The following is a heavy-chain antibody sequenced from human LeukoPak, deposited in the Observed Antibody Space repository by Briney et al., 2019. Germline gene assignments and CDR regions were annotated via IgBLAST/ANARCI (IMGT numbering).Heavy chain of an antibody. CDR2: ISSSGSTI. J-gene: IGHJ6*04. CDR3: AELGITMIGGV. D-gene: IGHD3-10*02. Sequence: PGWSLRLSCAASGFTFSSYEMNWVRQAPGKGLEWVSYISSSGSTIYYADSAKGRFTISRDNAKNSLYLQMNSLRAEDTAVYYCAELGITMIGGVWGKGTTVTISS. V-gene: IGHV3-48*03. CDR1: GFTFSSYE.